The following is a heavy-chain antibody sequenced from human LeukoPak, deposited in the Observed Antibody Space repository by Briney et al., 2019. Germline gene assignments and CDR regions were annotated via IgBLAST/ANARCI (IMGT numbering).Heavy chain of an antibody. CDR3: ARATCYYCGGDTDYYYYGMDV. Sequence: SVKVSCKASGGTFSSYAISWVRQAPGQGLEWMGRIIPIFGIANYAQKFQGGVTITADKSTSTAYMELSSLRSEDTAVYYCARATCYYCGGDTDYYYYGMDVWGQGTTVTVSS. D-gene: IGHD2-21*02. CDR2: IIPIFGIA. CDR1: GGTFSSYA. J-gene: IGHJ6*02. V-gene: IGHV1-69*04.